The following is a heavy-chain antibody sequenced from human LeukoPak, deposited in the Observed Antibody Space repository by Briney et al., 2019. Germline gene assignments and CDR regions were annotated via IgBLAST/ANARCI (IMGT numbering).Heavy chain of an antibody. CDR2: INWNGGST. D-gene: IGHD3-3*01. CDR3: ARGGISIFGVVIYMDV. Sequence: PGGSLRLSCAASGSSFDDYGMSWVRQAPGKGLEWVSGINWNGGSTGYADSVKGRFTISRDNAKNSLSLQMNSLRVEDTALYYCARGGISIFGVVIYMDVWGKGTTVTVSS. CDR1: GSSFDDYG. J-gene: IGHJ6*03. V-gene: IGHV3-20*04.